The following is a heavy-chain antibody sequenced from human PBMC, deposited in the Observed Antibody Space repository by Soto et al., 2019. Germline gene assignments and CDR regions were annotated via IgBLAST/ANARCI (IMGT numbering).Heavy chain of an antibody. J-gene: IGHJ3*02. Sequence: PGGSLRLSCAASGFTFSSYGMHWVRQAPGKGLEWVAVIWYDGSNKYYADSVKGRFTISRDNSKNTLYLQMNSLRAEGTAVYYCARDLTDIVVVPAASSSPFDAFDIWGQGTMVTVSS. CDR3: ARDLTDIVVVPAASSSPFDAFDI. V-gene: IGHV3-33*01. D-gene: IGHD2-2*01. CDR2: IWYDGSNK. CDR1: GFTFSSYG.